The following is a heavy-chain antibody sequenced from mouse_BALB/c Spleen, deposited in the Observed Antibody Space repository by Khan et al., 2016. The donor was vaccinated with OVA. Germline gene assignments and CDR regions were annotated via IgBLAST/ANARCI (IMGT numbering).Heavy chain of an antibody. CDR2: IAPANGNT. Sequence: VQLQQSGAELVKPGASVKLSCTASGFNIKDTYLHWVKQRPEQGLEWIGRIAPANGNTNYDPKFQGKATITADTSSNTSYLQLNSLTSEDTAVYYGALPSYDPRDFEVGGAGTTVTVSS. CDR3: ALPSYDPRDFEV. D-gene: IGHD2-10*02. CDR1: GFNIKDTY. J-gene: IGHJ1*01. V-gene: IGHV14-3*02.